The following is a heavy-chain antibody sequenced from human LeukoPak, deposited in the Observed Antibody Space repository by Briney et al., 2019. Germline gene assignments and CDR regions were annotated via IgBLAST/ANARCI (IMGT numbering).Heavy chain of an antibody. CDR3: ARQSRAMARDY. V-gene: IGHV4-39*01. CDR2: IYYSGST. Sequence: SETLSLTCTVSGGSISSSSYYWGWIRQPPGKGLEWIGSIYYSGSTYYNPSLKSRVTISVDTSKNQFSLKLSSVTAADTAVYYCARQSRAMARDYWGQGTLVTVSS. CDR1: GGSISSSSYY. J-gene: IGHJ4*02. D-gene: IGHD5-18*01.